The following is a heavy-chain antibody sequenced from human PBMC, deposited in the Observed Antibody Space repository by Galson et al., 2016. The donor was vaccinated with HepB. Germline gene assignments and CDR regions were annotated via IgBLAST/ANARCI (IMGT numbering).Heavy chain of an antibody. CDR1: GFTFDSYA. CDR2: ISDNGHAT. D-gene: IGHD1-14*01. V-gene: IGHV3-23*01. J-gene: IGHJ4*02. Sequence: SLRLSCAGSGFTFDSYAMNWVRQAPGKGLEWISLISDNGHATYYADPVRGRFSIARDNSKNTLYLQMNSPRADDTAVYYCAKCPPGTRGSLDSWGQGTLVTVSS. CDR3: AKCPPGTRGSLDS.